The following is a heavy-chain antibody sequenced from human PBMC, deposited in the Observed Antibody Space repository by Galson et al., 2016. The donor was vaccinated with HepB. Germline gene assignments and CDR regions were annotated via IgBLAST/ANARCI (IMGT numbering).Heavy chain of an antibody. CDR1: GFTFSSYW. CDR3: ASRGSSLYIG. Sequence: SLRLSCAASGFTFSSYWMHWVRQAPGKGLVWVSRIKSDESWKNYADSVKGRFTISRDNAKNTLFLHMNSLRVEDTAVYYCASRGSSLYIGWGQGTLVIVSS. J-gene: IGHJ4*02. D-gene: IGHD6-13*01. CDR2: IKSDESWK. V-gene: IGHV3-74*01.